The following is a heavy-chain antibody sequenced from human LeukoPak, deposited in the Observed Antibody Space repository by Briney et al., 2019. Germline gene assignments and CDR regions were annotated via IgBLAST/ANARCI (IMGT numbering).Heavy chain of an antibody. CDR1: GYTFTTHD. Sequence: ASVKVSCKASGYTFTTHDLTWVRQATGQGLEWMGWMNPGSGDTAYAQKFQGRVTMTRDTSMSTAYMELNSLGSEDTAVYYCAKDRSSGWYFYWGQGTLVTVSS. D-gene: IGHD6-19*01. J-gene: IGHJ4*02. V-gene: IGHV1-8*01. CDR3: AKDRSSGWYFY. CDR2: MNPGSGDT.